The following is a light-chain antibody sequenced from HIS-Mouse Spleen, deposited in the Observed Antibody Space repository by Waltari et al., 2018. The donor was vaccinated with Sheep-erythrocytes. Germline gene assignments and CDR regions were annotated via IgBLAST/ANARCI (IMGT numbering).Light chain of an antibody. Sequence: QSALTQPPSASGSPGQSVTISCTGTSSDVGGYNYVARYQQHPGKAPKLMIYEVSKGPSGVPDRFSGSKSGNTASLTVSGLQAEDEADYYCSSYAGSNNWVFGGGTKLTVL. V-gene: IGLV2-8*01. CDR1: SSDVGGYNY. J-gene: IGLJ3*02. CDR3: SSYAGSNNWV. CDR2: EVS.